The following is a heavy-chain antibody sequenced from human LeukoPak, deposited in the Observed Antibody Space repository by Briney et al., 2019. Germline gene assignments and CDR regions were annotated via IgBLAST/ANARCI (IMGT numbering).Heavy chain of an antibody. J-gene: IGHJ6*02. D-gene: IGHD6-19*01. CDR1: SGSISSGDYY. CDR3: ARGRGTFGSGWYGGYYYGMDV. CDR2: INHSGST. Sequence: PSETLSLTCTVSSGSISSGDYYWSWIRQPPGKGLEWIGEINHSGSTNYNPSLKSRVTISVDTSKNRFSLKLSSVTAADTAVYYCARGRGTFGSGWYGGYYYGMDVWGQGTTVTVSS. V-gene: IGHV4-39*07.